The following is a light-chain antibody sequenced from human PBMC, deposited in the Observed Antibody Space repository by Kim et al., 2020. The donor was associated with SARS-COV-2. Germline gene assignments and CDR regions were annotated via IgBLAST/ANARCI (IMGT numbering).Light chain of an antibody. CDR2: GAS. CDR3: QQYNNWPPLT. J-gene: IGKJ4*01. Sequence: CPGERATLSCRASQSVATNLAWYQQKPGQAPRLLIYGASTRATGIPIRFSASGSGTEFTLTISSLQSEDFAVYYCQQYNNWPPLTFGGGTKVDIK. V-gene: IGKV3-15*01. CDR1: QSVATN.